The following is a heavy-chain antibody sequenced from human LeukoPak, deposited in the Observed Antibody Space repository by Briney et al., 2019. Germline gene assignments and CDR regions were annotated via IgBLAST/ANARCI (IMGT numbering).Heavy chain of an antibody. D-gene: IGHD3-3*01. CDR2: ISSSSSTI. CDR1: GFTFSSYS. CDR3: ARPPPYFWSGYRDAFDI. V-gene: IGHV3-48*01. Sequence: PGGSLRLSCAASGFTFSSYSMNWVRQAPGKGLEWVSYISSSSSTIYYADSVKGRFTISRDNAKNSLYLQMNSLRAEDTAVYYCARPPPYFWSGYRDAFDIWGQGTMVTVSS. J-gene: IGHJ3*02.